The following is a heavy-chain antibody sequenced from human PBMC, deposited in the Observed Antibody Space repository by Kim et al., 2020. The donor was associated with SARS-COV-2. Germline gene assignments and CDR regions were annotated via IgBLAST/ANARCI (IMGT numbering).Heavy chain of an antibody. CDR2: ISAYNGNT. Sequence: ASVKVSCKASGYTFTSYGISWVRQAPGQGLEWMGWISAYNGNTNYAQKLQGRVTMTTDTSTSTAYMELRSLRSDDTAVYYCAREGNSGYEEDDYYYYGMDVWGQGTTVTVSS. CDR3: AREGNSGYEEDDYYYYGMDV. CDR1: GYTFTSYG. J-gene: IGHJ6*02. V-gene: IGHV1-18*01. D-gene: IGHD5-12*01.